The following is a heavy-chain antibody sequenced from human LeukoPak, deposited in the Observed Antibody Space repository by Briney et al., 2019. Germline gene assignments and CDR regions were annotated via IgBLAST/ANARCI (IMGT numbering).Heavy chain of an antibody. CDR2: ISWNSGSI. Sequence: GWSLRLSCAASGFTFDDYAMHWVRQAPGKGLEWVSGISWNSGSIGYADSVKGRFTISRDNAKNSLYLQMNSLRAEDTALYYCAKDRISYYDSSGYYYEGGFDYWGQGTLVTVSS. CDR1: GFTFDDYA. CDR3: AKDRISYYDSSGYYYEGGFDY. J-gene: IGHJ4*02. D-gene: IGHD3-22*01. V-gene: IGHV3-9*01.